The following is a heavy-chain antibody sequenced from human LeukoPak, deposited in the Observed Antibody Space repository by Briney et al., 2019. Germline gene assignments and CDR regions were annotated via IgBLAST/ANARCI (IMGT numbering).Heavy chain of an antibody. CDR2: IYTSGST. Sequence: PSETLSLTCTVSGGSSNNYYWNWIRQSAGKGLEWIGRIYTSGSTNYNPSPKSRVSMSVDTSKNQFSLRLRSVTAADTAVYYCARESGYYYDASGYTFDYWGQGILVTVSS. J-gene: IGHJ4*02. CDR1: GGSSNNYY. CDR3: ARESGYYYDASGYTFDY. V-gene: IGHV4-4*07. D-gene: IGHD3-22*01.